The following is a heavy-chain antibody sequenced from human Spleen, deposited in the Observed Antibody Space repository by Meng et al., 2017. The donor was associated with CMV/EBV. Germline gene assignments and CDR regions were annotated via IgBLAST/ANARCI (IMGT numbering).Heavy chain of an antibody. CDR1: ITISVSY. Sequence: ITISVSYWSWVRQPPGKGLEWIGHIYNSASTYNTPSLKRPVTISVTTSNDPFTLLLLHMTGADTAVSSFACRRSFMITFGADVDYWGQGTLVTVSS. V-gene: IGHV4-31*01. CDR2: IYNSAST. D-gene: IGHD3-16*01. J-gene: IGHJ4*02. CDR3: ACRRSFMITFGADVDY.